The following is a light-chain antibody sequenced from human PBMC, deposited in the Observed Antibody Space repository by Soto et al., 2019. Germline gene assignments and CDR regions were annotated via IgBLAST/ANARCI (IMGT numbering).Light chain of an antibody. Sequence: EIGMTQSPATLSVSPGERATLSCRASQSVSSNLAWYQQKPGQAPRLLIYDASNRATGIPARFSGSGSGTDFTLTISSLEPEDFAVYYCQQRSDWPTFGGGTKVDIK. CDR1: QSVSSN. V-gene: IGKV3-11*01. CDR3: QQRSDWPT. CDR2: DAS. J-gene: IGKJ4*01.